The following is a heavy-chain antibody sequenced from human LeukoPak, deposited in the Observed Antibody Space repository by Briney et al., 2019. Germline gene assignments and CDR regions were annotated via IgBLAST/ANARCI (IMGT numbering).Heavy chain of an antibody. J-gene: IGHJ4*02. Sequence: GESVKIPCKASGYNFTRYWIGSVRQLPGKGLEGMENIYPRDSDITYSPSFQGQDTISVDQSLSTAYAQRSRLKASGTAMIYCARRPGTSLDYWGVRSLVTVSS. CDR2: IYPRDSDI. V-gene: IGHV5-51*01. CDR1: GYNFTRYW. D-gene: IGHD3-10*01. CDR3: ARRPGTSLDY.